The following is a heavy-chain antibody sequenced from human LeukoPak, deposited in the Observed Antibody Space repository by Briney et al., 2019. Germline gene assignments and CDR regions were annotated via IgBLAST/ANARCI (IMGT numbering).Heavy chain of an antibody. CDR2: ISAYNGNT. CDR3: ARALTPDIVVVPAAIYFDY. V-gene: IGHV1-18*01. J-gene: IGHJ4*02. CDR1: GYTFTSYG. Sequence: ASVKVSCKASGYTFTSYGISWVRQAPGQGLEWMGWISAYNGNTNYAQKLQGRVTMTTHTSTSTAYMELRSLRSDDTAVYYCARALTPDIVVVPAAIYFDYWGQGTLVTVSS. D-gene: IGHD2-2*01.